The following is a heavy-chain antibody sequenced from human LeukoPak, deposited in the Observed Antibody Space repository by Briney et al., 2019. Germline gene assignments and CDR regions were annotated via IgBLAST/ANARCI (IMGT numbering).Heavy chain of an antibody. CDR1: GGTFSSYA. Sequence: ASVKVSCKASGGTFSSYAISWVRQAPGQGLEWMGGIIPIIGTGDYAQKFQGRVTITADESTSTAYMELSSLRSEDTAVYYCAAISNDYDFWSGHYYFDYWGQGTLVTVSS. CDR3: AAISNDYDFWSGHYYFDY. V-gene: IGHV1-69*13. CDR2: IIPIIGTG. D-gene: IGHD3-3*01. J-gene: IGHJ4*02.